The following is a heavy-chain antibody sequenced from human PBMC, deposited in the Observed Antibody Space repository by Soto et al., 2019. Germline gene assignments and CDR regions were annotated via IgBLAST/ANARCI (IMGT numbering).Heavy chain of an antibody. CDR3: ARGPRIQYSSSNRYFDY. CDR2: INHSGST. CDR1: GGSFSGYY. D-gene: IGHD6-6*01. J-gene: IGHJ4*02. Sequence: SETLSLTCAVYGGSFSGYYWSWIRQPPGKGLEWIGEINHSGSTNYNPSLKSRATISVDTSKNQFSLKLSSVTAADTAVYYCARGPRIQYSSSNRYFDYWGQGTLVTVSS. V-gene: IGHV4-34*01.